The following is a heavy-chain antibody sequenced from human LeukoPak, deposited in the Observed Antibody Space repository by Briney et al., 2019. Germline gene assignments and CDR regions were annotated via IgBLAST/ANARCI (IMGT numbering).Heavy chain of an antibody. V-gene: IGHV1-69*05. J-gene: IGHJ1*01. CDR3: ASYRDSSSWYGLFYFQY. CDR2: IIPIFGTA. Sequence: GASVKLSCNASGGTFSSYAISWVRQAPGQGLEWMGGIIPIFGTANYAQKFQGRVTITTDESTSTAYMELSSLRSEDTAVYYCASYRDSSSWYGLFYFQYWGQGTLVTVSS. CDR1: GGTFSSYA. D-gene: IGHD6-13*01.